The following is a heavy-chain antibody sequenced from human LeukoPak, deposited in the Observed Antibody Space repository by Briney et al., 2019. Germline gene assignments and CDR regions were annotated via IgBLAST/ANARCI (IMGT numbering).Heavy chain of an antibody. CDR3: ASPSLGDAFDI. V-gene: IGHV4-61*01. D-gene: IGHD2-2*01. Sequence: SQTLSLTCTVSGGSISSGSYYWSWIRQPPGKGLEWIGYTYYSGSTNYNPSLKSRVTISVDTSKNQFSLKLSSVTAADTAVYYCASPSLGDAFDIWGQGTMVTVSS. CDR1: GGSISSGSYY. CDR2: TYYSGST. J-gene: IGHJ3*02.